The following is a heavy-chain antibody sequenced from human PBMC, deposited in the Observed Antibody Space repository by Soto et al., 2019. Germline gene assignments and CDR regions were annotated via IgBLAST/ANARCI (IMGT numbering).Heavy chain of an antibody. J-gene: IGHJ6*03. CDR1: GGSISSSSYY. Sequence: PSETLSLTCTVSGGSISSSSYYWGWIRQPPGKGLEWIGSIYYSGSTYYNPSLKSRVTISVDTSKNQFSLKLSSVTAADTAVYYCARTPGITIFGVVTNYPAGVYYMDVWGKGTTVTVSS. V-gene: IGHV4-39*01. D-gene: IGHD3-3*01. CDR3: ARTPGITIFGVVTNYPAGVYYMDV. CDR2: IYYSGST.